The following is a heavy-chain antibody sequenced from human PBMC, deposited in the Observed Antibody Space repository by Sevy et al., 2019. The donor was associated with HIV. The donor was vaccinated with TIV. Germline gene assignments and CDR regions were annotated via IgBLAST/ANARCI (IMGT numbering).Heavy chain of an antibody. J-gene: IGHJ4*02. CDR3: AKDLITPITMIVVVTTTALDY. Sequence: GGSLRLSCAASGFTFSSYAMSWVRHAPGKGLEWVSAISGSGGSTYYADSVKGRFTISRDNSKNTLYLQMNSLRAEDTAVYYCAKDLITPITMIVVVTTTALDYWGQGTLVTVSS. D-gene: IGHD3-22*01. V-gene: IGHV3-23*01. CDR2: ISGSGGST. CDR1: GFTFSSYA.